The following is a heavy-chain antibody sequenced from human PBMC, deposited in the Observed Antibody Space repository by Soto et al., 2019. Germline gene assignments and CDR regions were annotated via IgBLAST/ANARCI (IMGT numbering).Heavy chain of an antibody. J-gene: IGHJ4*02. V-gene: IGHV5-10-1*03. CDR1: GYRFINYW. Sequence: EVQLVQSGAEVKKPGESLRLSCQGSGYRFINYWISWVRQMPGKGLEWVGRIDPSDSYTVYSPSFQGHVTISIDTAINTAFREWRSLQASDTAMYYCVRHGNGTTFYFDFGDGEPWSPSPQ. CDR3: VRHGNGTTFYFD. D-gene: IGHD1-1*01. CDR2: IDPSDSYT.